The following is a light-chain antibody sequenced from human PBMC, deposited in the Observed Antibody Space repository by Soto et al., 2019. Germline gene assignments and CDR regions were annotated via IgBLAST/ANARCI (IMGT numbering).Light chain of an antibody. V-gene: IGKV1-5*01. J-gene: IGKJ1*01. CDR3: QQYNTYSPT. CDR1: QSISSY. CDR2: AAS. Sequence: DIQMTQSPSSLSAFAGDRVTITCRASQSISSYLNWYQQKPGEAPKLLIYAASNLQSGVPSRFSGSGSGTEFTLTISSLQPDDFATYYCQQYNTYSPTFGQGTKVDIK.